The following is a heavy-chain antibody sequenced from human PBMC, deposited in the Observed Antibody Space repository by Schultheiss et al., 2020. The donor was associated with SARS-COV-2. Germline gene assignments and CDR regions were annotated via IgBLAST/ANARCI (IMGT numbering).Heavy chain of an antibody. D-gene: IGHD6-13*01. CDR1: GGTFSSYA. J-gene: IGHJ5*02. V-gene: IGHV1-8*03. Sequence: ASVKVSCKASGGTFSSYAINWVRQATGQGLEWMGWMNPNSGNTGYAQKFQGRVTITADKSTSTAYMELSSLRSEDTAVYYCARGGSIAAAAFDPWGQGTLVTVSS. CDR2: MNPNSGNT. CDR3: ARGGSIAAAAFDP.